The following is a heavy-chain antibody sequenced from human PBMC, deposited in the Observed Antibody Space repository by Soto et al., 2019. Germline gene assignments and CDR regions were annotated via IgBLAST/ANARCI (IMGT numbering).Heavy chain of an antibody. D-gene: IGHD2-15*01. J-gene: IGHJ4*02. CDR3: ARDLLRGECSGGSCPWSGH. CDR1: GYTFTSYG. V-gene: IGHV1-18*01. CDR2: ISAYNGNT. Sequence: QVQLVQSGAEVKKPGASVKVSCKASGYTFTSYGISWVRQAPGQGLEWMGWISAYNGNTNYAQKLQGRVTMTTDTATSTACVELRSLRSDDTAVYYCARDLLRGECSGGSCPWSGHWGQGTLVNVSS.